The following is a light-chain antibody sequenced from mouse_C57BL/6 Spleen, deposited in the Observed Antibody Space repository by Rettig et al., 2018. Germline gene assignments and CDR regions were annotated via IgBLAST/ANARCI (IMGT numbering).Light chain of an antibody. CDR3: QQWSSYPLT. J-gene: IGKJ5*01. V-gene: IGKV4-55*01. CDR2: DTS. Sequence: QIVLTQSPAIMSASPGEKVTMTCSAGSSVSYMYWYQQKPGSSPRLLIYDTSNLASGVPVRFSGSGSGTSYSLTISRMEAEDAATYYCQQWSSYPLTFGAGTKLELK. CDR1: SSVSY.